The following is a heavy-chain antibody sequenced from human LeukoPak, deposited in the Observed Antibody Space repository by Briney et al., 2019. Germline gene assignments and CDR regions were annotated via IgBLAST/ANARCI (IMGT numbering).Heavy chain of an antibody. CDR2: IYYSGST. Sequence: SETLSLTCTVSGGSISSYYWSWIRQPPGKGLEWIGYIYYSGSTNYNPSLKSRVTISVDTSKNQFSLKLSSVTAADTAVYYCARDSQYCSSTSCYMVGDAFDIWGQGTMVTVSS. CDR1: GGSISSYY. J-gene: IGHJ3*02. V-gene: IGHV4-59*01. D-gene: IGHD2-2*02. CDR3: ARDSQYCSSTSCYMVGDAFDI.